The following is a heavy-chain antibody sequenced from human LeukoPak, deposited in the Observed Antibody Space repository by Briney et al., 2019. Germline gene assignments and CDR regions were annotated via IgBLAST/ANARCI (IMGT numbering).Heavy chain of an antibody. V-gene: IGHV1-2*04. CDR3: ARGHYYGSGKLYSDGMDV. J-gene: IGHJ6*02. CDR1: GYTFTGYY. D-gene: IGHD3-10*01. CDR2: INPNSGGT. Sequence: GASVKVSCKASGYTFTGYYMHWVRQAPGQGLEWMGWINPNSGGTNYAQKFQGWVTMTRDTYISTAYMELSSLRSEDTAVYYCARGHYYGSGKLYSDGMDVWGQGTTVTVSS.